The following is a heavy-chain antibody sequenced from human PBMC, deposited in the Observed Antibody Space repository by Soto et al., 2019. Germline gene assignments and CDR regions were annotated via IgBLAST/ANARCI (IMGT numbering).Heavy chain of an antibody. CDR3: ATRGFCSGGSCPGYFFYYYGMNV. V-gene: IGHV3-30*03. Sequence: QVQLVESGGGVVQPGTSLRLSCAASGFSLNNYGMNWVRQAPGKGLEWVAVISNNGSNSYYADSVRGRFTISRDNSKNTLHLQLNSLRPADTAVYYCATRGFCSGGSCPGYFFYYYGMNVWGQGTTVTVSS. CDR1: GFSLNNYG. J-gene: IGHJ6*02. CDR2: ISNNGSNS. D-gene: IGHD2-15*01.